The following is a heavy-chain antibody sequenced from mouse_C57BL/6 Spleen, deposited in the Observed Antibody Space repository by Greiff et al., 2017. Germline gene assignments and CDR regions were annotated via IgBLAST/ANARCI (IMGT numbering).Heavy chain of an antibody. CDR1: GYTFTSYW. Sequence: QVQLMQPGAELVKPGASVKMSCKASGYTFTSYWITWVTQRPGQGLEWIGDIYPGSGSTNNNEKFKSKATLTVDTSSSTYYMQLSSLTSEDAAVYYCASYGLARGYFDYWGQGTTLTVSS. V-gene: IGHV1-55*01. J-gene: IGHJ2*01. CDR3: ASYGLARGYFDY. CDR2: IYPGSGST. D-gene: IGHD1-1*01.